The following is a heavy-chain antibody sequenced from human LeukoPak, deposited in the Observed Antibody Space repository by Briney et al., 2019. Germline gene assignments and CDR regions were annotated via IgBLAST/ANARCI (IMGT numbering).Heavy chain of an antibody. D-gene: IGHD7-27*01. CDR1: GGSISFSTYY. J-gene: IGHJ4*02. V-gene: IGHV4-39*01. CDR3: ARFRWGALDY. CDR2: IYYSGST. Sequence: SETLSLTCTVSGGSISFSTYYWGWIRQPPGKGLEWIGSIYYSGSTYYNPSLKSRVTISVDTSKNQFSLKLSSVTAADTAVYYCARFRWGALDYWGQGTLVTVSS.